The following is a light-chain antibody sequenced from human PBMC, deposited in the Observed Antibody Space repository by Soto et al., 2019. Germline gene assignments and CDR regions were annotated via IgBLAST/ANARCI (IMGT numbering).Light chain of an antibody. CDR3: CSYAGSYTYYV. J-gene: IGLJ1*01. CDR1: RNDIGAYEF. Sequence: QSALAQPPSASGSPGQSVTISCTGTRNDIGAYEFVSWYQHHPGKAPKLIIYDVSKRPSGVPDRFSGSKSGNTASLTISGLQAEDEADYFCCSYAGSYTYYVFGTGTKVTVL. CDR2: DVS. V-gene: IGLV2-11*01.